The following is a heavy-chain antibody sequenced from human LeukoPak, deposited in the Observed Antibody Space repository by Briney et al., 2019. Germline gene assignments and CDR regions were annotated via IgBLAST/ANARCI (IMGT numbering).Heavy chain of an antibody. CDR2: ISGSGGST. Sequence: GGSLRLSCAASGFTFRSYAMSWVRQAPGKGLEWVSAISGSGGSTYYADSVKGRFTISRDNSKNTLYLQMNSLRSEDTAVYYCAKGHILLWFGELLYWGQGTLVTVSS. V-gene: IGHV3-23*01. D-gene: IGHD3-10*01. CDR3: AKGHILLWFGELLY. CDR1: GFTFRSYA. J-gene: IGHJ4*02.